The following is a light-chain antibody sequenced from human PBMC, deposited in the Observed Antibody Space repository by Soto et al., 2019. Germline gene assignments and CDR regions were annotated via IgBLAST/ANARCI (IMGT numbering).Light chain of an antibody. CDR2: EVN. V-gene: IGLV2-8*01. CDR3: SSYTSSSTQV. J-gene: IGLJ1*01. Sequence: QSVLTQPPSASGSPGQSVTISCTGTSSDVGGYNYVSWYQQHPGKAPKLVIFEVNKRPSGVPDRFSGSKSGNTASLTVSGLQTEDEADYYCSSYTSSSTQVFGTGTKVTVL. CDR1: SSDVGGYNY.